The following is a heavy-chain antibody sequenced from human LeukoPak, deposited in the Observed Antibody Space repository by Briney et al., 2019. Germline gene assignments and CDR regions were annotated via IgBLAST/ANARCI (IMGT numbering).Heavy chain of an antibody. CDR3: ARGDYPINYFDY. V-gene: IGHV4-59*01. CDR1: GGSISSYY. J-gene: IGHJ4*02. D-gene: IGHD3-16*01. CDR2: IYYSGST. Sequence: SETLSLTCSVSGGSISSYYWSWIRQPPGKGLEWIGYIYYSGSTNYNPSLKSRVTISVDTSKNQFSLKLSSVTAADTAVYYCARGDYPINYFDYWGQGTLVTVSS.